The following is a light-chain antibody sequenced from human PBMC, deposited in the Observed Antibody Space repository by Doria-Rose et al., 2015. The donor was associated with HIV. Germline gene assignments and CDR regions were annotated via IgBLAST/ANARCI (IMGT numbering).Light chain of an antibody. V-gene: IGKV3-20*01. CDR3: HQYGTSWT. CDR2: DGS. J-gene: IGKJ1*01. CDR1: QSFSSTY. Sequence: TQSPGTLSLSPGERATLSCRASQSFSSTYLAWYQQKPGQAPSLLILDGSTRATGIPDGFSASGSGTDFTLTINRLEPEDFALYYCHQYGTSWTFGQGTKVEI.